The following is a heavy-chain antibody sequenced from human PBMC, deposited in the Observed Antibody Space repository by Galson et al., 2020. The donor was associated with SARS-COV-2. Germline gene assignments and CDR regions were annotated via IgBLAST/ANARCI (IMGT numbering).Heavy chain of an antibody. Sequence: GGSLRLSCAASGITVSSNYMSWVRQAPGKGLEWVSVLYSGGSTFYGDSVKGRFTISRDNSKNTLYLQMNSLRAEDTAVYYCARDSPVTRGFAFDIWGQGTMVTVSS. J-gene: IGHJ3*02. D-gene: IGHD4-17*01. CDR1: GITVSSNY. V-gene: IGHV3-66*01. CDR3: ARDSPVTRGFAFDI. CDR2: LYSGGST.